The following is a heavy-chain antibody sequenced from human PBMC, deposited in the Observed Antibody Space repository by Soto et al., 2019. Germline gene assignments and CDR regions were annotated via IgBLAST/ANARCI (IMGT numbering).Heavy chain of an antibody. V-gene: IGHV3-23*01. CDR3: AGGYSYGYHPV. J-gene: IGHJ4*02. Sequence: EVQLLESGGGLVQPGGSLRLSCAASGFTFSSYTMSWVRQAPGKGLEWVSGISGSAGSTYYADSVKGRFTISRDNSKNTVYLQMNSLRAEDTAVYYCAGGYSYGYHPVWGQGTLVTVSS. CDR1: GFTFSSYT. D-gene: IGHD5-18*01. CDR2: ISGSAGST.